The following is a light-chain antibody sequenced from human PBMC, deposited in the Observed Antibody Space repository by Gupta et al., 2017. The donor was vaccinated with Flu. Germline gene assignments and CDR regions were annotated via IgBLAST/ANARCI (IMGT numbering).Light chain of an antibody. CDR1: KLGEKY. Sequence: SYEVTQPPSVSVSPGQTAPITCSGDKLGEKYTCWYQQKPGQSPVLVIHQDIKRPSGIPERFSGSNSGNTATLTIRGTQAMDEADYYCQAWDSSTWVFGGGTKLTVL. CDR3: QAWDSSTWV. CDR2: QDI. V-gene: IGLV3-1*01. J-gene: IGLJ3*02.